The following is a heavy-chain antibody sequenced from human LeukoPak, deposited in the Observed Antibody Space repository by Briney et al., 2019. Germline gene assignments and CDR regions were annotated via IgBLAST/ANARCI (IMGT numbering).Heavy chain of an antibody. CDR3: ARVRGYYGSGSYYWFDP. Sequence: ASVKVSCKASGYTFTSYDINWVRQATGQGLEWMGWMNPNSGNTGYAQKFQGRVTMTRNTSISTAYMELSSLRSEDTAVYYCARVRGYYGSGSYYWFDPWGQGTLVTVPS. D-gene: IGHD3-10*01. J-gene: IGHJ5*02. CDR2: MNPNSGNT. V-gene: IGHV1-8*01. CDR1: GYTFTSYD.